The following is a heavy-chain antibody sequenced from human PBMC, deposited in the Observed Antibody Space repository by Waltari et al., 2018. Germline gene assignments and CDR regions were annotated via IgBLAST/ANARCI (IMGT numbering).Heavy chain of an antibody. D-gene: IGHD2-15*01. J-gene: IGHJ4*02. Sequence: EVQLVESGGGLVKPGGSLRLSCAPSGSTSSSYSMNWVRQAPGKGLEWVSSISSSSSYIYYADSVKGRFTISRDNAKNSLYLQMNSLRAEDTAVYYCARGPNTPDYFDYWGQGTLVTVSS. V-gene: IGHV3-21*01. CDR3: ARGPNTPDYFDY. CDR2: ISSSSSYI. CDR1: GSTSSSYS.